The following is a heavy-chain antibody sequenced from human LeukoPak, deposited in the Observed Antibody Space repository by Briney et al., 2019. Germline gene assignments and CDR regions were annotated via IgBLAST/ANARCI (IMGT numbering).Heavy chain of an antibody. CDR3: ARDHRAGATLNFDY. D-gene: IGHD1-26*01. CDR1: GYIFTSYG. J-gene: IGHJ4*02. V-gene: IGHV1-18*01. Sequence: ASVKVSCKASGYIFTSYGISWVRQAPGQGLEWMGWISTFNGNTNYAQKLQDRVTMTTDTSTSTAYMELKSLRSDDTAVYYCARDHRAGATLNFDYWGQGSLVTVSS. CDR2: ISTFNGNT.